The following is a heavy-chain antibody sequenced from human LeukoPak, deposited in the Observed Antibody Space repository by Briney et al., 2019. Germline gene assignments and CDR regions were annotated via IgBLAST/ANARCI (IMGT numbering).Heavy chain of an antibody. V-gene: IGHV3-74*01. CDR1: GSTFSSYW. D-gene: IGHD6-6*01. CDR2: INSDGSTT. J-gene: IGHJ4*02. CDR3: ARDYSSWFDY. Sequence: GSLRLSCAASGSTFSSYWIHWVRQTPGKGLVWVSIINSDGSTTNYADSVKGRFTISRDNAKNTLYLQLNSLRPEDTAVYCCARDYSSWFDYWGQGTMVTVSS.